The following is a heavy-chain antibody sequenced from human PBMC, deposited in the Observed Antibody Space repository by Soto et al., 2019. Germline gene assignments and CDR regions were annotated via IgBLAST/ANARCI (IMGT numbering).Heavy chain of an antibody. Sequence: QVQLVQSGAEVKKPGASVKVSCKTSGYNFTNYGFSWVRQAXGXGLEWMGWISPKNGDTNYAQKFRGRVTMSTDTATSTAYXXXXXXXXDXXXVXXXXXXXXXXPPDHWGQGTLVTVSS. CDR3: XXXXXXXPPDH. CDR2: ISPKNGDT. V-gene: IGHV1-18*01. J-gene: IGHJ4*02. CDR1: GYNFTNYG.